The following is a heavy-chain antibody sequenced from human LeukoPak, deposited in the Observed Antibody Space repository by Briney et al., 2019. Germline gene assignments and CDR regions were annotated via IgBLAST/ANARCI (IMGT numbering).Heavy chain of an antibody. J-gene: IGHJ4*02. V-gene: IGHV3-9*03. CDR2: MSWNIGSI. D-gene: IGHD3-3*01. Sequence: SLRLSCAASGFTFYAYAMPWVRQAPGTGLECVSGMSWNIGSIGYAASVKGRFTTPSAYAKHSLYLQMNSLRAEDMALYYCAKSDAAALWSGYQYYFDYWGQGTLVTVSS. CDR3: AKSDAAALWSGYQYYFDY. CDR1: GFTFYAYA.